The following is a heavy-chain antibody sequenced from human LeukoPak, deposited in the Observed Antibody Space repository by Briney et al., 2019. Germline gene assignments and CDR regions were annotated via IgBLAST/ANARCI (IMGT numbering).Heavy chain of an antibody. Sequence: GGSLRLSCAASGFTFSSYGMSWVRRAPGKGLEWVSAISGSGGTTYYADSVKGRFTISRYNSNNTLNLQMNSLRAEDTAVYYCAKAPSSSWYVGFDYWGQGTLVTVSS. CDR2: ISGSGGTT. CDR3: AKAPSSSWYVGFDY. CDR1: GFTFSSYG. D-gene: IGHD6-13*01. J-gene: IGHJ4*02. V-gene: IGHV3-23*01.